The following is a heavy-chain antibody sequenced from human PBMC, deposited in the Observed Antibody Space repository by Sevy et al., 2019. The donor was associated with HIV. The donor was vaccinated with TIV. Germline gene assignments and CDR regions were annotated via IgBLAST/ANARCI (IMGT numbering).Heavy chain of an antibody. CDR3: AGLGYYDSSGLDY. CDR2: ISSSGNTI. CDR1: GFTFIYYE. Sequence: GESLKISCAASGFTFIYYEMNWVRQAPGTGLEWVSYISSSGNTIYYADSVKGRFTISRDNAKNSLYLQMNSLRAEDTAVYYCAGLGYYDSSGLDYWGQGTLVTVSS. D-gene: IGHD3-22*01. J-gene: IGHJ4*02. V-gene: IGHV3-48*03.